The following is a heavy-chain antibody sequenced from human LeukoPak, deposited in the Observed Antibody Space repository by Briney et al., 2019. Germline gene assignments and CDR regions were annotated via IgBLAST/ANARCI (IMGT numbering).Heavy chain of an antibody. V-gene: IGHV3-73*01. CDR3: ARDERSWYLYY. J-gene: IGHJ4*02. CDR1: GFTFSGAA. D-gene: IGHD6-13*01. CDR2: IRSKANSYAT. Sequence: PGGSLRLSCAASGFTFSGAAMHWVRQASGKGLEWVGHIRSKANSYATAYAASVKGRFTISRDDSKNTAYLQMTSLKTEDTAVYYCARDERSWYLYYWGQGTLVTVSS.